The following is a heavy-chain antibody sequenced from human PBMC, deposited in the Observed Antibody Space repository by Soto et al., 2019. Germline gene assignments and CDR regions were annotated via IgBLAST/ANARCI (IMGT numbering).Heavy chain of an antibody. J-gene: IGHJ5*02. Sequence: SETLFLTCAVYGGSFSGYYWSWIRQPPGKGLEWIGEINHSGSTNYNPSLKSRVTISVDTSKNQFSLKLSSVTAADTAVYYCASRTIDCSSTSCWGIWFDPWGQGTLVTVSS. CDR1: GGSFSGYY. CDR2: INHSGST. CDR3: ASRTIDCSSTSCWGIWFDP. V-gene: IGHV4-34*01. D-gene: IGHD2-2*01.